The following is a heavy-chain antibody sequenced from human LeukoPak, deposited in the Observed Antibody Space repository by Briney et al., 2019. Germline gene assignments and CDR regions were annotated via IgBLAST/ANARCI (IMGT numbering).Heavy chain of an antibody. J-gene: IGHJ4*02. D-gene: IGHD6-19*01. Sequence: GGSLRLSCAASGFSFSSYRMNWVRQAPGKGLEWVSSISSSSSYIYYADSVKGRFTISRDNAKNSLYLQMDSLRVEDTAFYYCAKDNRRHYTSGPNPDSLHWGQGALVTVSS. V-gene: IGHV3-21*04. CDR3: AKDNRRHYTSGPNPDSLH. CDR2: ISSSSSYI. CDR1: GFSFSSYR.